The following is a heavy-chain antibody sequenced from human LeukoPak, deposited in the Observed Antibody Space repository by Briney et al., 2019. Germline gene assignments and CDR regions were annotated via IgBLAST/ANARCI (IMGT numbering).Heavy chain of an antibody. CDR3: ARENGYRYDY. D-gene: IGHD5-18*01. J-gene: IGHJ4*02. CDR2: IYYSGST. Sequence: GSLRLSCAASGFTVSSNYMSWIRQPPGKGLEWIGSIYYSGSTNYNPSLKSRVTISVDTSKNQFSLKMSSVTAADTALYYCARENGYRYDYWGQGTLVTVSS. V-gene: IGHV4-59*02. CDR1: GFTVSSNY.